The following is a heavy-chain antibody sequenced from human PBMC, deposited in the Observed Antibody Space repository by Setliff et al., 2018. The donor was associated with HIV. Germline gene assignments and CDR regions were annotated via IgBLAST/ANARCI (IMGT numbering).Heavy chain of an antibody. V-gene: IGHV1-69*10. D-gene: IGHD3-10*01. CDR3: APGHYGSYSYYSIDH. CDR2: IIPILGIA. CDR1: GGTFSSYA. J-gene: IGHJ4*02. Sequence: SVKVSCKASGGTFSSYAISWVRQAPGQGLEWMGGIIPILGIANYAQKFQGRVTITTDESTSTAYMELSSLRSETTAVYYCAPGHYGSYSYYSIDHWGQGTLVTVSS.